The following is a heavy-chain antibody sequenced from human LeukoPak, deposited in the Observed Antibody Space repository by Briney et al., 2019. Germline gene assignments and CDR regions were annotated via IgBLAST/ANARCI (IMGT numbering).Heavy chain of an antibody. CDR1: GGSFSGYN. D-gene: IGHD6-19*01. Sequence: SETLSLTCAVYGGSFSGYNWSWIRQPPGKGLEWIGEINHSGSTNYNPSLKSRVTISVDTSKNQFSLKLSSVTAADTAVYYCARGGWLVGGWFDPWGQGTLVAVPS. CDR3: ARGGWLVGGWFDP. CDR2: INHSGST. V-gene: IGHV4-34*01. J-gene: IGHJ5*02.